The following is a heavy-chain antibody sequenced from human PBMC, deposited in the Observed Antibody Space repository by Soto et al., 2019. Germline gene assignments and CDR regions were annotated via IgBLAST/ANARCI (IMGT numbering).Heavy chain of an antibody. V-gene: IGHV4-4*07. CDR3: ARDYYDSSGYYFDY. Sequence: SETLSLTCTVSGGSISSYYWSWIRQPAGKGLEWIGRIYTSGSTNYNPSLKSRVTMSVDTSKNQFSLKLSSVTAADTAVYYCARDYYDSSGYYFDYWGQGTLVTVSS. CDR2: IYTSGST. D-gene: IGHD3-22*01. CDR1: GGSISSYY. J-gene: IGHJ4*02.